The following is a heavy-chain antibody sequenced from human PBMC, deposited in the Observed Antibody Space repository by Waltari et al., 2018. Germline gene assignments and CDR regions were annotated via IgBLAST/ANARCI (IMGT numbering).Heavy chain of an antibody. J-gene: IGHJ3*02. D-gene: IGHD3-16*02. CDR2: IYTSGST. CDR3: ARGPGLRLGELSSDAFDI. Sequence: WSWIRQPAGKGLEWIGRIYTSGSTNYNPSLKSRVTMSVDTSKNQFSLKLSSVTAADTAVYYCARGPGLRLGELSSDAFDIWGQGTMVTVSS. V-gene: IGHV4-4*07.